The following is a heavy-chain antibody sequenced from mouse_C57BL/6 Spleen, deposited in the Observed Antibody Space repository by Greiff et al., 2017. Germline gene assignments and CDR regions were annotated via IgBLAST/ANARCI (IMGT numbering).Heavy chain of an antibody. Sequence: VQLQQSGAELVRPGASVTLSCKASGYTFTDYEMHWVKQTPVHGLEWIGAIDPETGGTAYNQKFKGKAILTADKSSSTAYMELRSLTSEDSAVYYCTSPYGSSQYWYFDVWGTGTTVTVSS. CDR3: TSPYGSSQYWYFDV. CDR2: IDPETGGT. D-gene: IGHD1-1*01. CDR1: GYTFTDYE. J-gene: IGHJ1*03. V-gene: IGHV1-15*01.